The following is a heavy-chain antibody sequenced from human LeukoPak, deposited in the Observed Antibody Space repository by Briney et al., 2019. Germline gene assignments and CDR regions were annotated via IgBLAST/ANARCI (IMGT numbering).Heavy chain of an antibody. V-gene: IGHV4-39*01. CDR2: IYYSGST. D-gene: IGHD1-26*01. CDR3: ARHEYSGSYYGLSWFDP. Sequence: PSETLSLTCTVSGGSISSSGYYWGWIRQPPGKGLEWIASIYYSGSTYYNPSLKSRVAISVDTSKNQLSLKLSSLTAADTAVYYCARHEYSGSYYGLSWFDPWGQGTLVTVSS. CDR1: GGSISSSGYY. J-gene: IGHJ5*02.